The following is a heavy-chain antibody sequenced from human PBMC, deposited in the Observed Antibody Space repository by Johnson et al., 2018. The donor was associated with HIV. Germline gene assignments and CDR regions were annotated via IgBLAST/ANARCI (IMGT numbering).Heavy chain of an antibody. J-gene: IGHJ3*02. V-gene: IGHV3-33*05. CDR3: AKEGMGWLHHDAFDI. Sequence: QVQLVESGGGVVQPGGSLRLSCAASGFTFSRCGMHWVRQAPGKGLEWVAVISYDGSNEYYAEFVKGRFTISRDNSKNTLYLQMNSLRAEDTAVYYCAKEGMGWLHHDAFDIWGQGTMVIVSS. D-gene: IGHD5-24*01. CDR1: GFTFSRCG. CDR2: ISYDGSNE.